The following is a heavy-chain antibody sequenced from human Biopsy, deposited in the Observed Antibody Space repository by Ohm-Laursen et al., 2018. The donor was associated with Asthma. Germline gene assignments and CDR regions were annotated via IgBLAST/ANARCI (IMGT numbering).Heavy chain of an antibody. CDR3: ARTYFDFLTGQVHDAFAM. J-gene: IGHJ3*02. D-gene: IGHD3-9*01. CDR1: GYTFINYA. CDR2: INAANGNT. V-gene: IGHV1-3*01. Sequence: ASVKVSCNASGYTFINYAIHWVRQAPGHSLEWMGWINAANGNTKYSQKFQGRLTISRDTSASTAYMDLSSLRSEDTAVYYCARTYFDFLTGQVHDAFAMWGQGTMVTVSP.